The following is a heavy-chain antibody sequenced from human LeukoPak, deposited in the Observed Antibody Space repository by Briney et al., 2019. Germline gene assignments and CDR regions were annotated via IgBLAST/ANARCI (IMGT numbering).Heavy chain of an antibody. J-gene: IGHJ4*02. V-gene: IGHV3-13*01. D-gene: IGHD3-22*01. CDR2: IGTAGDT. CDR3: ARSKNYYDSSGYLVNYFDY. CDR1: GFTFSSYD. Sequence: GGSLTLSCAASGFTFSSYDMHWVRQATGKGLDWVSAIGTAGDTYYPGSVKGRFTISRENAKNSLYLQMNSLRAGDTAVYYCARSKNYYDSSGYLVNYFDYWGQGTLVTVSS.